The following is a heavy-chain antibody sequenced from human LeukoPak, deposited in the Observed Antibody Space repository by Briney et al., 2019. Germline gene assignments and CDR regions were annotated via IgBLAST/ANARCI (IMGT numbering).Heavy chain of an antibody. CDR1: GYTFTGYY. Sequence: ASVKVSCQASGYTFTGYYMHWVRQAPGQGLEWMGRINPNSGGTNYAQKFQGRVTMTRDTSISTAYMELSRLRSDDAAVYYCATDSGDYYDSSGYNWFDPWGQGTLVTVSS. CDR2: INPNSGGT. J-gene: IGHJ5*02. V-gene: IGHV1-2*06. D-gene: IGHD3-22*01. CDR3: ATDSGDYYDSSGYNWFDP.